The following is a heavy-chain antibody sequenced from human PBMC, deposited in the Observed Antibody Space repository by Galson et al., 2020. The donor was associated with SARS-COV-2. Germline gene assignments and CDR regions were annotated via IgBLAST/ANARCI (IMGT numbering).Heavy chain of an antibody. D-gene: IGHD2-21*01. Sequence: GGSLRLSCVASGFTFSRFDMHWVRQAPGKGLVWVSRLNSDGISAFYADSVEGRFTISRDNAKNTLYLQMHSLRAEDTAVYYCASRGVVIRYISFDNWGQGTLVTVSS. CDR3: ASRGVVIRYISFDN. J-gene: IGHJ4*02. CDR1: GFTFSRFD. CDR2: LNSDGISA. V-gene: IGHV3-74*01.